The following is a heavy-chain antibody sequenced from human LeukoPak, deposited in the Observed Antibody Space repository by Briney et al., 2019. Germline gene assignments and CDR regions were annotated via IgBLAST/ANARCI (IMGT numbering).Heavy chain of an antibody. Sequence: GGSLRLSCAASGFTFSSYSMNWVRQAPGKGLEWVSKISSSSNTKYYADPVKGRFTISRDDAKNSLYLQMNSLRAEDTAVYYCARDFHSSGWYMPGYWGQGTLVTVSS. CDR3: ARDFHSSGWYMPGY. V-gene: IGHV3-48*01. CDR2: ISSSSNTK. D-gene: IGHD6-19*01. J-gene: IGHJ4*02. CDR1: GFTFSSYS.